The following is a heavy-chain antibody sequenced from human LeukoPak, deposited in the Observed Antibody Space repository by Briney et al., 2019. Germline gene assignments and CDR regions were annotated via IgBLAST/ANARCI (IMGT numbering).Heavy chain of an antibody. V-gene: IGHV1-69*05. CDR2: IIPIFGTA. CDR3: ARENLVVVVAATRRAGWFDP. J-gene: IGHJ5*02. D-gene: IGHD2-15*01. Sequence: SVKVSCKASGGTFSSYAISWVRQAPGQGLEWMGGIIPIFGTANYAQKFQGRVTITTDESTSTAYMELSSLRSEDTAVCYCARENLVVVVAATRRAGWFDPWGQGTLVTVSS. CDR1: GGTFSSYA.